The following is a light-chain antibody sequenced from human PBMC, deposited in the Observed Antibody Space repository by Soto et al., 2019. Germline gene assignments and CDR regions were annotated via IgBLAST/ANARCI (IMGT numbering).Light chain of an antibody. V-gene: IGKV1-39*01. Sequence: DIQMTQSPTSLSASVGDRVTISCRASQNIRSYLNWYQQIPGKAPNLLIYATSILQTGVPSRFSGSGSGTDFTLTINRLQPEDFATYYCQQGYTTRWTFGQGTKVDIK. CDR1: QNIRSY. CDR2: ATS. CDR3: QQGYTTRWT. J-gene: IGKJ1*01.